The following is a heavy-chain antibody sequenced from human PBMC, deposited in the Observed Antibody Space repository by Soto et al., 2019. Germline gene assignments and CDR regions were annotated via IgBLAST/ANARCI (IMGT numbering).Heavy chain of an antibody. CDR3: ARDPGVAVSGIYYYAMDV. J-gene: IGHJ6*02. V-gene: IGHV3-21*06. CDR1: GFTFNSYS. D-gene: IGHD2-8*01. Sequence: GGSLRLSCIASGFTFNSYSMNWVRQAPGKGLEWVSSITSSSSDIFYADSVKGRFTTSRDNAKNSLNLQMNSLRDEDTAVYYCARDPGVAVSGIYYYAMDVWGQGTTVTVSS. CDR2: ITSSSSDI.